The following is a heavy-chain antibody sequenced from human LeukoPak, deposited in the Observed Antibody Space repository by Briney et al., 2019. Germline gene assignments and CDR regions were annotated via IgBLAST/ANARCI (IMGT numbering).Heavy chain of an antibody. D-gene: IGHD5-12*01. CDR1: GGTFSSYA. V-gene: IGHV1-69*13. J-gene: IGHJ4*02. Sequence: SVKVSCKASGGTFSSYAISWVRQAPGQGLEWMGAIITIFGTANYAQRFQGRVTITADESTSTAYMELSSLRSEDTAVYYCARYSGYDYVANYWGQGTLVTVSS. CDR2: IITIFGTA. CDR3: ARYSGYDYVANY.